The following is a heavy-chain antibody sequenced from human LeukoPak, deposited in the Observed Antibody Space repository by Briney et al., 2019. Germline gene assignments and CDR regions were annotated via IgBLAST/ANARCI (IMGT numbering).Heavy chain of an antibody. CDR1: DYSISSGYGYY. V-gene: IGHV4-38-2*02. CDR3: ARGRVSSSTWYSTYYYYFYMDV. CDR2: IYHSGIT. J-gene: IGHJ6*03. Sequence: PSETLSLTCTVSDYSISSGYGYYWGWIRQPPGKGLEWIGNIYHSGITYYNHFNSSLKSRVTISIDTSKNQFSLRLTSVTAADTAVYFCARGRVSSSTWYSTYYYYFYMDVWGKGTTVTVSS. D-gene: IGHD1-1*01.